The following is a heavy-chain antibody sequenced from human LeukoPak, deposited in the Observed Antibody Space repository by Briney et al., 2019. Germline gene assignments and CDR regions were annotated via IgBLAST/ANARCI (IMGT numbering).Heavy chain of an antibody. V-gene: IGHV3-49*03. CDR2: IRSKAYGGTT. J-gene: IGHJ4*02. Sequence: PGRSLRFSCTASGFTFGHYGMSWFRQAPGKGLEWVGFIRSKAYGGTTEYAASVKGRFTISRDDSKSIAYVQMNSLKTEDTAMYYCTRQVLRFLEGLYDYWGQGTLVTVSS. D-gene: IGHD3-3*01. CDR1: GFTFGHYG. CDR3: TRQVLRFLEGLYDY.